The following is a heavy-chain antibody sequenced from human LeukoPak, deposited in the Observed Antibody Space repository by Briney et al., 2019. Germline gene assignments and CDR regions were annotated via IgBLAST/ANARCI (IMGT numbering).Heavy chain of an antibody. D-gene: IGHD1-26*01. V-gene: IGHV4-59*02. CDR2: AYNSGST. CDR3: VRDWEGFNFDI. CDR1: GGSVSSYY. Sequence: SETLSLTCTVSGGSVSSYYWSWVRQPPREGLEWIAYAYNSGSTNYNPSLKSRVTISVDRSKNQFSLKMNSVTAADTAVYYCVRDWEGFNFDIWGQGTMVTVS. J-gene: IGHJ3*02.